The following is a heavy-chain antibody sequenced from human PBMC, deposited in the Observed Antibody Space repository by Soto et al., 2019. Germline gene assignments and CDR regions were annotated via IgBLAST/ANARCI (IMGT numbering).Heavy chain of an antibody. J-gene: IGHJ4*01. V-gene: IGHV1-18*01. CDR2: ITIYNGNT. CDR3: ARMDRTAEAAGWFY. Sequence: QVQLVQSGAEVKKPGASVNVSCKASGYTFSNYGISWVRQAPGQGLEWMRWITIYNGNTNYAQKFQGTVTMTSDTSTRTAYMARWSLGLDDTAVYYCARMDRTAEAAGWFYWGHGTLVTVAS. D-gene: IGHD6-13*01. CDR1: GYTFSNYG.